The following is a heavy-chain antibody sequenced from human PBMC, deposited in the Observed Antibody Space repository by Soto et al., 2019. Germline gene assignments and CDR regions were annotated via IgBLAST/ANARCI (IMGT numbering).Heavy chain of an antibody. CDR1: GYVFSNYG. D-gene: IGHD6-13*01. J-gene: IGHJ6*02. V-gene: IGHV1-18*01. CDR2: ISPFTSNT. CDR3: TRDLAIAAAGSDDYGMDV. Sequence: QVHLVQSGAEVRKPGASVRISCKASGYVFSNYGLSWVRQAPGQGLEWMGWISPFTSNTEYAQKFQGEVTMSTDTSTSTAYLEMRSLRSDDTAIYYCTRDLAIAAAGSDDYGMDVWGQGTTVTVSS.